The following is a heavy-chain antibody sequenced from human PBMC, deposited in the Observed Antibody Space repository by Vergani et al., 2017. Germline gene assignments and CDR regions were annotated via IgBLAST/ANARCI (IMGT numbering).Heavy chain of an antibody. J-gene: IGHJ4*02. V-gene: IGHV5-51*01. Sequence: EVQLVQSGAEVKKPGESLKISCEGSGYSFTSYWIGWVRQMSGKGLQWMGNINPIDSKIAYSPSFQGQAIMSLDKSITTAYLQWRSLKASDTAIYYCTRHXPCGDGACLHFDHWGQGTQVTVSS. CDR1: GYSFTSYW. D-gene: IGHD2-21*01. CDR3: TRHXPCGDGACLHFDH. CDR2: INPIDSKI.